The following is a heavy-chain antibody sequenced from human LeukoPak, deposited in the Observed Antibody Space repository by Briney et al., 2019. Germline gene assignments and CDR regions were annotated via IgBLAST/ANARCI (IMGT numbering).Heavy chain of an antibody. CDR3: ARRAGAYSHPYDY. V-gene: IGHV3-53*01. CDR1: GFTVSSNS. J-gene: IGHJ4*02. CDR2: IYSDNT. D-gene: IGHD4/OR15-4a*01. Sequence: PGGSLRLSCTVPGFTVSSNSMSWVRQAPGKGPEWVSFIYSDNTHYSDSVKGRFTISRDNSKNTLYLQMNSLRAEDTAVYYCARRAGAYSHPYDYWGQGTLVTVSS.